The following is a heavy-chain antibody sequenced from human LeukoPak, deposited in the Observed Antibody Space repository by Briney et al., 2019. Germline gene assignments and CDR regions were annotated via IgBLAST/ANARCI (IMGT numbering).Heavy chain of an antibody. CDR2: ISSSGSTI. V-gene: IGHV3-11*01. Sequence: DPGGPLTLSCAASRFTFSDYYMRWIPQAPGKGLEGVSYISSSGSTIYYAHSERVRFTISRDNSKNTLYLQMNSLRAKDTAVYYCARRAGAYSLPYVYWGQGTLVTVSS. CDR1: RFTFSDYY. CDR3: ARRAGAYSLPYVY. J-gene: IGHJ4*02. D-gene: IGHD4/OR15-4a*01.